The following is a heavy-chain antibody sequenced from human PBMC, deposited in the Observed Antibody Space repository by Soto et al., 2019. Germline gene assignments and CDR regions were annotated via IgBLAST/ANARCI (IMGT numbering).Heavy chain of an antibody. J-gene: IGHJ4*02. CDR3: ARHAMTTAMIIYFDC. CDR1: SGSISSTTYY. V-gene: IGHV4-39*01. CDR2: ISHSGYT. D-gene: IGHD2-2*01. Sequence: SETLSLTCTVSSGSISSTTYYWGWIRQPPGKGLEWIGSISHSGYTYYSPSLKSRVTISVDTSKNQFSLKLTSVTAADTAVYYCARHAMTTAMIIYFDCWGQGTLVTVSS.